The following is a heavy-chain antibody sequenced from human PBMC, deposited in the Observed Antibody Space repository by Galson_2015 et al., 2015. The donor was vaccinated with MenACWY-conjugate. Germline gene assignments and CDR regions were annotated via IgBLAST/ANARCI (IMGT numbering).Heavy chain of an antibody. CDR1: GDSVSSNSAA. Sequence: CAISGDSVSSNSAAWSWIRRSPSRGLEWLGRTYYRSKWYNDYAESVKSRITINPDASKNQFSLQLNSVTPEDTAVYYCATDYGDYDWRFDYWGQGTLVTVSS. CDR3: ATDYGDYDWRFDY. D-gene: IGHD4-17*01. V-gene: IGHV6-1*01. J-gene: IGHJ4*02. CDR2: TYYRSKWYN.